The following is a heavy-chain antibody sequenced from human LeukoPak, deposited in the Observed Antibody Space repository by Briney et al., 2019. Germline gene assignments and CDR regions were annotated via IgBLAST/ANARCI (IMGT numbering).Heavy chain of an antibody. CDR2: IYYSGST. D-gene: IGHD6-13*01. Sequence: SETLSLTCTVSGGSISSSSYYWGWLRQPPGKGLEWIGSIYYSGSTYYNPSLKSRVTISVDTSKNQFSLKLSSVTAADTAVYYCARHPTIAAAGPFDYWGQGTLVTVSS. V-gene: IGHV4-39*01. CDR3: ARHPTIAAAGPFDY. J-gene: IGHJ4*02. CDR1: GGSISSSSYY.